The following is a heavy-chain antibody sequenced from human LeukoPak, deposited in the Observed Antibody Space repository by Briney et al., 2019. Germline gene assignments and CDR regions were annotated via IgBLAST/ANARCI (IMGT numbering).Heavy chain of an antibody. Sequence: SETLSLTCTVSGGSISSGGYYWSWIRQHPGKGLEWIGYIYYSGSTYYNPSLKSRVTISVDRSKNQFSLKLSSVTAADTAVYYCAREVLTDYYGMDVWGQGTTVTVSS. CDR3: AREVLTDYYGMDV. V-gene: IGHV4-31*03. CDR2: IYYSGST. D-gene: IGHD1-1*01. J-gene: IGHJ6*02. CDR1: GGSISSGGYY.